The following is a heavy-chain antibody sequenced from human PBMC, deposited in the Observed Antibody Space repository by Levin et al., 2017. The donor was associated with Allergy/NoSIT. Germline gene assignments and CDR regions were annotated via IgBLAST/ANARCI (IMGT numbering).Heavy chain of an antibody. V-gene: IGHV3-30-3*01. J-gene: IGHJ4*02. CDR3: ATGRSMTTVATSPDY. CDR2: ISYDGSNT. CDR1: GFTFSSYT. D-gene: IGHD4-17*01. Sequence: GGFLRLSCAASGFTFSSYTMHWVRQAPGKGLEWVAVISYDGSNTYYADSVKGRFTVSRDNSKNTLYLEMNSLRPEDTSVYFCATGRSMTTVATSPDYWGQGTLVTVSS.